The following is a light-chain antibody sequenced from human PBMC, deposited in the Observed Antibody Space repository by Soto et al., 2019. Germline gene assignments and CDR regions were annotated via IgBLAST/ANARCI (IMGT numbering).Light chain of an antibody. CDR1: QSVLYSANNKNY. Sequence: DIVMTQSPDSLAVSLGERATINCKSRQSVLYSANNKNYLAWYQQKPGQPPKLLISWASTRESGVPDRFSGSGSGTDFTLTINSLQAEDVAVYYCQQYYSTLSFGQGTTLEIK. CDR3: QQYYSTLS. CDR2: WAS. V-gene: IGKV4-1*01. J-gene: IGKJ2*01.